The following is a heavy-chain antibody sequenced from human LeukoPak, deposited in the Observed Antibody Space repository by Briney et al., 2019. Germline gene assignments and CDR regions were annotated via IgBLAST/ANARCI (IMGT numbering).Heavy chain of an antibody. Sequence: GASVKVSCKVSGYTLTELSMHWVRQAPGKGLEWMGGFDPEDGETIYAQKFQGRVTMTEDTSTDTAYMELSSLRSEDTAVYYCATASSVLMTGGVYYYYGMDVWGQGTTVTVSS. CDR2: FDPEDGET. J-gene: IGHJ6*02. D-gene: IGHD2-8*01. CDR1: GYTLTELS. CDR3: ATASSVLMTGGVYYYYGMDV. V-gene: IGHV1-24*01.